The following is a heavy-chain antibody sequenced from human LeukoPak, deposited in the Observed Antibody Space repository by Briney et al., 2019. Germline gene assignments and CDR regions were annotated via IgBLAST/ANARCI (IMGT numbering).Heavy chain of an antibody. CDR1: GFTFGDYA. Sequence: GGSLRLSCTASGFTFGDYAMSWFRQAPGKGLEWVGFIRSKAYGGTTEYAASVKGRFTISRDDSRSIAYLQMNSLKTEDTAVYYCTRDVKRLLWFGELSPLFDYWGQGTLVTVSS. D-gene: IGHD3-10*01. V-gene: IGHV3-49*03. CDR2: IRSKAYGGTT. CDR3: TRDVKRLLWFGELSPLFDY. J-gene: IGHJ4*02.